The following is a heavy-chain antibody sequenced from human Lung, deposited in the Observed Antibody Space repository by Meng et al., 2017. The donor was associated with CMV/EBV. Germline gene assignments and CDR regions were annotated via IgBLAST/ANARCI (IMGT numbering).Heavy chain of an antibody. Sequence: SXXVSXKASGYTFTSYYMHWVRQAPGQGLEWMGIINPSGGSTSYAQKFQGRVTMTRDTYTSTVYMELSSLRSEDTAVYYCAIAMVVTGFSDHDAFDIWGQGXMVTVSS. J-gene: IGHJ3*02. D-gene: IGHD4-23*01. V-gene: IGHV1-46*01. CDR3: AIAMVVTGFSDHDAFDI. CDR2: INPSGGST. CDR1: GYTFTSYY.